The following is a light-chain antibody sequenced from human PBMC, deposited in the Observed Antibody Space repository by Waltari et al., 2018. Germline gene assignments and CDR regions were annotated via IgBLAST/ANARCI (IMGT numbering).Light chain of an antibody. V-gene: IGKV3-20*01. CDR3: QQYGSSPVT. J-gene: IGKJ5*01. Sequence: EIVLTQSPDTLSLSTGEGATIPCRASQSLSSYFLAWYQHNPGQGPRLLIYAASSRATGIPGRFSGGKSGTDFILTISRLEPEDFAVYYCQQYGSSPVTFGQGTRLEIK. CDR2: AAS. CDR1: QSLSSYF.